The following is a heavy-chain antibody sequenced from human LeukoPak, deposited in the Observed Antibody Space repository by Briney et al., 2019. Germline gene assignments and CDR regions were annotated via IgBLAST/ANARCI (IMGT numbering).Heavy chain of an antibody. D-gene: IGHD2-21*02. CDR2: IKEDGSEK. CDR3: ARAPYCGGDCYYYYGMDV. Sequence: GGSLRLSCAASGFTLSTYWMIWVRQAPGKGLEWVASIKEDGSEKYYVDSVKGRFTISRDNAKNSLYLQMNSLRAEDTAVYYCARAPYCGGDCYYYYGMDVWGQGTTVTVSS. CDR1: GFTLSTYW. V-gene: IGHV3-7*01. J-gene: IGHJ6*02.